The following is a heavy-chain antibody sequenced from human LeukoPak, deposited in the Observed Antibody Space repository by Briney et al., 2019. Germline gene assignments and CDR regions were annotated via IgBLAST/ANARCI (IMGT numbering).Heavy chain of an antibody. CDR2: IKQDGSET. D-gene: IGHD1-26*01. V-gene: IGHV3-7*02. Sequence: GGSLRLSCAASGFTFNNYWMSWVRQAPGKGLEWVANIKQDGSETYYVDSVKGRFTISRDNAKNSLYLQMDSLRAEDTALYYCASGESTYSNWGQGTLVTVSS. CDR3: ASGESTYSN. CDR1: GFTFNNYW. J-gene: IGHJ4*02.